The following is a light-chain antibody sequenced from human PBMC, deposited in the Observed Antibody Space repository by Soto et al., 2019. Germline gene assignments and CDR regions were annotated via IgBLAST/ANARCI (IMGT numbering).Light chain of an antibody. CDR3: QQYYSYST. CDR1: QYISTQ. J-gene: IGKJ1*01. CDR2: GAF. Sequence: DTQMTQSPSTLSASVGDRVTIICRASQYISTQLAWYQQKPGKAPKLLISGAFSLESGVPSRFSGSGSGTEFTPTISSLQPDDFATYYCQQYYSYSTFGQGTKVDIK. V-gene: IGKV1-5*02.